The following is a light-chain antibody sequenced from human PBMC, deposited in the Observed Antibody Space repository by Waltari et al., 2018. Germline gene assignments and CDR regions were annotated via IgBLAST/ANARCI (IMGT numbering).Light chain of an antibody. V-gene: IGLV1-51*01. CDR1: SPRLGNTF. CDR2: DND. J-gene: IGLJ3*02. CDR3: GTWDSSLSVGV. Sequence: QSVLTQPPSVSAAPGQKVTISCSGRSPRLGNTFVSWYQQFPGTVPKLLIYDNDKRPSGIPARFSASKSGTSATLGITGLQTGDEADYYCGTWDSSLSVGVFGGGTKLTVL.